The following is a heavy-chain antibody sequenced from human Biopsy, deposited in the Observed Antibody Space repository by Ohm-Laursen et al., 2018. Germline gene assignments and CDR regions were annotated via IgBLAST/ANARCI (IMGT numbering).Heavy chain of an antibody. Sequence: SETLSLTCVVYGGSFNGYFWSWIRQPPGKGLEWIGDITQSGSTNYNPSLQSRVTISVDTSKNHFSLRLRSVTPADTAIYCARDRGYYSDRTVPGYFDLWGRGTLVTVSS. CDR3: ARDRGYYSDRTVPGYFDL. CDR1: GGSFNGYF. V-gene: IGHV4-34*01. CDR2: ITQSGST. J-gene: IGHJ2*01. D-gene: IGHD3-22*01.